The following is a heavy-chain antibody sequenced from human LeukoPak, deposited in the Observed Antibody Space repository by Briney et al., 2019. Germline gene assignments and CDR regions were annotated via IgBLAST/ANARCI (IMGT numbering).Heavy chain of an antibody. J-gene: IGHJ3*02. Sequence: GGSLRLSCAASGFTFSSYAMSWVRQAPGKGLEWVSAISGSGGSTYYADSVKGRFTISRDNSKNTLYLQMNSLRAEDTAVYYCAKKSYGSGSYWAHAFDIWGQGTMVTVSS. CDR1: GFTFSSYA. CDR2: ISGSGGST. V-gene: IGHV3-23*01. CDR3: AKKSYGSGSYWAHAFDI. D-gene: IGHD3-10*01.